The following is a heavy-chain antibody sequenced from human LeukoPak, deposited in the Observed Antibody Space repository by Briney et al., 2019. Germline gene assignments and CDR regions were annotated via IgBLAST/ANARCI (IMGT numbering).Heavy chain of an antibody. CDR2: IYYSGST. J-gene: IGHJ5*02. CDR1: GGSISSYY. D-gene: IGHD3-22*01. Sequence: SETLSLTCTVSGGSISSYYWSWIRQPRGKGLEWIGYIYYSGSTNYNPSLKSRVTISVDTSKNQFSLKLSSVTAADTAVYYCARENYYDSSGYYWRGAWFDPWGQGTLVTVSS. CDR3: ARENYYDSSGYYWRGAWFDP. V-gene: IGHV4-59*12.